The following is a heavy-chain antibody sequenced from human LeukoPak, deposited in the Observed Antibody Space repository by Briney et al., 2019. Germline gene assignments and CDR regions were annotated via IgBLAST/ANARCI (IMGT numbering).Heavy chain of an antibody. CDR3: AKDLTAAAGNFNFDY. V-gene: IGHV3-9*01. D-gene: IGHD6-13*01. Sequence: GGSLRLSCAASGFTFDDYAMHWVRQAPGKGLEWVSGISWNSGSIGYADSVKGRFTISRDNAKNSQYLQMNSLRAEDTALYYCAKDLTAAAGNFNFDYWGQGTLVTVSS. CDR1: GFTFDDYA. J-gene: IGHJ4*02. CDR2: ISWNSGSI.